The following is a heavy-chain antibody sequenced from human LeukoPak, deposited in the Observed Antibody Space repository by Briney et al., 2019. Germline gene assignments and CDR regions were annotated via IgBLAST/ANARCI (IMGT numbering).Heavy chain of an antibody. CDR2: FGHNGDIT. CDR1: GFTFSSYA. D-gene: IGHD3-3*01. CDR3: AKQAGWGAYFSFLPFDF. V-gene: IGHV3-23*01. Sequence: PGGSLRLSCAASGFTFSSYAMSWVRKAPRKGLEWVSGFGHNGDITYSDSVKGRFTISRDNSKNTLFLQMNSLRADDTAVYFCAKQAGWGAYFSFLPFDFWGRGTLVTVSS. J-gene: IGHJ4*02.